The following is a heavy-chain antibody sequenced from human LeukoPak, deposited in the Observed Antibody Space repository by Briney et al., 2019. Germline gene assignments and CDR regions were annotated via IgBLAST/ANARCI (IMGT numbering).Heavy chain of an antibody. D-gene: IGHD4-17*01. V-gene: IGHV4-61*08. CDR3: AREGGGDYRRNWFDP. Sequence: PSETLSLTCTVSGGSISSGDYYWSWIRQPPGKGLEWIGRIYISGSTNYNSSLRSRVTMSVDMSKNQFSLELRSVTAADTAVYYCAREGGGDYRRNWFDPWGQGTLVTVSS. CDR1: GGSISSGDYY. J-gene: IGHJ5*02. CDR2: IYISGST.